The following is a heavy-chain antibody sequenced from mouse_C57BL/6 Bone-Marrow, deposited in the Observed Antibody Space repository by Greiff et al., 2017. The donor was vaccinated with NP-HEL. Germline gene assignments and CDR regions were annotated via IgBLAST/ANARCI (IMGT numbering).Heavy chain of an antibody. J-gene: IGHJ2*01. V-gene: IGHV1-82*01. CDR1: GYAFSSSW. D-gene: IGHD4-1*01. CDR2: IYPGDGDT. CDR3: ARYGTHDY. Sequence: QVQLQQSGPELVKPGASVKISCKASGYAFSSSWMNWVKQRPGKGLEWIGRIYPGDGDTNYNGKFKGKATLTADKSSSTAYMQLSSLTSEDSAVYFCARYGTHDYWGQGTTLTVSS.